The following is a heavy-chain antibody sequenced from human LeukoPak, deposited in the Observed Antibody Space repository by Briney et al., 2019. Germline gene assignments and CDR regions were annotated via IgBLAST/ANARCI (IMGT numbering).Heavy chain of an antibody. D-gene: IGHD6-13*01. Sequence: ASVKVSCKASGGTFSSYAISWVRQAPGQGLEWMGRIIPILGIANYAQKFQGRVTITADKSTSTAYMEPSSLRSGDTAVYYCARDPPKPAYSSSWYLFGYWGQGTLVTVSS. CDR1: GGTFSSYA. CDR2: IIPILGIA. CDR3: ARDPPKPAYSSSWYLFGY. V-gene: IGHV1-69*04. J-gene: IGHJ4*02.